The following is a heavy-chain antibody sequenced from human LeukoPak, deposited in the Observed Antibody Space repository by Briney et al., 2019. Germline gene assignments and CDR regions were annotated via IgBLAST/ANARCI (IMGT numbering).Heavy chain of an antibody. CDR2: ISSKSNSYAT. Sequence: GGSLRLSCSASGFTFGGSAMHWVRQASGKGLEWVGRISSKSNSYATAYAASAKGRFTISRDDSKNTAYLQMNSLKTEDTAVYYCTCTRMYTGSYWDLDYWGQGTLVTVSS. CDR3: TCTRMYTGSYWDLDY. CDR1: GFTFGGSA. V-gene: IGHV3-73*01. J-gene: IGHJ4*02. D-gene: IGHD1-26*01.